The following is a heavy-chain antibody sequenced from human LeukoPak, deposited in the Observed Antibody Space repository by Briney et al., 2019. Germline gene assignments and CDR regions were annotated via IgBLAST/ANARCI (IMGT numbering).Heavy chain of an antibody. Sequence: GGSLRLSCAASGFTFSSYSMNWVRQAPGKGLEWVSTISSSSSYIYYADSVKGRFTISRDNAKNSLYLQMNSLRAEDTAVYYCAKDLNVRGLAFDYWGQGTLVTVSS. CDR1: GFTFSSYS. J-gene: IGHJ4*02. V-gene: IGHV3-21*04. D-gene: IGHD3-16*01. CDR3: AKDLNVRGLAFDY. CDR2: ISSSSSYI.